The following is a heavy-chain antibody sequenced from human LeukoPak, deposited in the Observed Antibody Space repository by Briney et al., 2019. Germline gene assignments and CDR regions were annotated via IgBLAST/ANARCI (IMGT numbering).Heavy chain of an antibody. CDR2: IYTSGST. Sequence: LSLTCTVSGGSISSGSYYWSWIRQPAGKGLEWIGRIYTSGSTNYNPSLKSRVTISVDTSKNQFSLKLSSVTAADTAVYYCARVSITMTDWGQGTLVTVSS. CDR1: GGSISSGSYY. J-gene: IGHJ4*02. V-gene: IGHV4-61*02. D-gene: IGHD3-22*01. CDR3: ARVSITMTD.